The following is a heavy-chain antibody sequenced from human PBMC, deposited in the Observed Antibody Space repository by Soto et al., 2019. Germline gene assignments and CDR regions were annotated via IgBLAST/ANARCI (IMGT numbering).Heavy chain of an antibody. V-gene: IGHV1-58*01. Sequence: SVKVSCKASGFTFTSSAVQWVRQARGQRLEWIGWIVVGSGNTNYAQKFQERVTITRDMSTSTAYMELSSLRSEDTAVYYCAAGRSHYSSSWYGDYYYGMDVWG. CDR3: AAGRSHYSSSWYGDYYYGMDV. D-gene: IGHD6-13*01. CDR1: GFTFTSSA. J-gene: IGHJ6*02. CDR2: IVVGSGNT.